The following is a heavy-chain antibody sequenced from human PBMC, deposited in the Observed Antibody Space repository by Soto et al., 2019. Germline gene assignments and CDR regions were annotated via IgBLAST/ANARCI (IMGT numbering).Heavy chain of an antibody. CDR1: GGSISSGGYY. V-gene: IGHV4-31*03. D-gene: IGHD5-12*01. J-gene: IGHJ4*02. CDR2: IYYSGST. CDR3: ARGSGYSGSGLNYYFDY. Sequence: QVQLQEAGPGLVKPSQTLSLTCTVSGGSISSGGYYWSWIRQHPGKGLEWIGYIYYSGSTYYNPSLKSRVTISVETSKTWFSLKLSSVAAADTAVYYCARGSGYSGSGLNYYFDYWGQGTLVTVSS.